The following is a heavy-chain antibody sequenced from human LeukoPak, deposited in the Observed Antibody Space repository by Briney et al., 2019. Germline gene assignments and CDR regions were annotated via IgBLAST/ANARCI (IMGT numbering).Heavy chain of an antibody. J-gene: IGHJ4*02. CDR1: GGSISSYY. V-gene: IGHV4-59*01. CDR2: IYYSGST. D-gene: IGHD3-10*01. Sequence: SETLSLTCTVSGGSISSYYWSWIRQPPGKGLEWIGYIYYSGSTNYNPSLKSRVTISVDTSKNQFSLKLSSVTAADTAVYYCARGVRGVFDYWGQGTLVTVSS. CDR3: ARGVRGVFDY.